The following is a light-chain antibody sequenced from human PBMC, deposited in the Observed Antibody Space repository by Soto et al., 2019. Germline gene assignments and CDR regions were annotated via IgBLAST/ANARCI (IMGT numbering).Light chain of an antibody. Sequence: EIVMTQSPATLSVSPGERATLSCRASQSGSSNLAWYQQKPCQAPRLLIYGASTRATGIPARFSGSGSGTEFTLTISSLQSEEFAVYYCQQYNNWPYTFGQGTKLEIK. J-gene: IGKJ2*01. CDR2: GAS. V-gene: IGKV3-15*01. CDR1: QSGSSN. CDR3: QQYNNWPYT.